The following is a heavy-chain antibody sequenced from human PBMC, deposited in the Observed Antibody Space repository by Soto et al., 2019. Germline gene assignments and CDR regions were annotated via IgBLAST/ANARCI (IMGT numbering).Heavy chain of an antibody. CDR1: GGSISSSSYY. CDR3: ARHEVSGSSWYARPSVNWFDP. D-gene: IGHD6-13*01. CDR2: IYYSGST. J-gene: IGHJ5*02. V-gene: IGHV4-39*01. Sequence: SETLSLTCTVSGGSISSSSYYWGWIRQPPGKGLEWIGSIYYSGSTYYNPSLKSRVTISVETSKNQFSLKLSSVTAADTAVYYCARHEVSGSSWYARPSVNWFDPWGQGTLVTVSS.